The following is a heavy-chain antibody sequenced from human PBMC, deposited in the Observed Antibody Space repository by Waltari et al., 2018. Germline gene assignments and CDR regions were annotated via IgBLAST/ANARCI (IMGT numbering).Heavy chain of an antibody. J-gene: IGHJ6*02. Sequence: VQLVESGGGLVQPGESLRLYCAASRFTFRTYWMTWVRQAPGKGLECVANIKQDGSEKYYVDSVKGRFTISRDNAKKSLYLQMKSLRAEDTAVYYCARVPYSSSWYKGRYYHYGMDIWGQGTTVTVSS. CDR1: RFTFRTYW. D-gene: IGHD6-13*01. CDR2: IKQDGSEK. V-gene: IGHV3-7*01. CDR3: ARVPYSSSWYKGRYYHYGMDI.